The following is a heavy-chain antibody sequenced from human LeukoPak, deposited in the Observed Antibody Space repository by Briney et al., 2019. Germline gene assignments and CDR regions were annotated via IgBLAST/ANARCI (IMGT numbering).Heavy chain of an antibody. V-gene: IGHV3-30*02. D-gene: IGHD4-23*01. CDR2: IRYDGSNK. J-gene: IGHJ4*02. CDR1: GFTFSSYG. Sequence: GGSLRLSCAAPGFTFSSYGMHWVRQAPGKGLEWVAFIRYDGSNKYYADSVKGRFTISGDNSKNTLYLQMNSLRAEDTAVYYCAKDQWDDYGGNSGEDYWGQGTLVTVSS. CDR3: AKDQWDDYGGNSGEDY.